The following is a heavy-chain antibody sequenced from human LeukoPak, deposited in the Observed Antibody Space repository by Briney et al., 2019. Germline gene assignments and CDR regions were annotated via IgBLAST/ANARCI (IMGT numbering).Heavy chain of an antibody. J-gene: IGHJ4*02. CDR1: GGSISSGGYY. CDR3: ARSGDLDY. CDR2: INHSGST. Sequence: SETLSLTCTVSGGSISSGGYYWSWIRQHPGKGLEWIGEINHSGSTNYNPSLKSRVTISVDTSKNQFSLKLSSVTAADTAVYYCARSGDLDYWGQGTLVTVSS. V-gene: IGHV4-31*03. D-gene: IGHD3-10*01.